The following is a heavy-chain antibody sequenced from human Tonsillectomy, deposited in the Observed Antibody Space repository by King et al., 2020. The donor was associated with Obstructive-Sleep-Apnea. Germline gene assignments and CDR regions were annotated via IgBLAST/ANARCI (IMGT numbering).Heavy chain of an antibody. CDR2: IYYSGRA. D-gene: IGHD3-9*01. CDR1: GGSISSISYY. Sequence: QLQESGPGLVKPSETLSLTCTVSGGSISSISYYWGWIRQPPGKGLEWITSIYYSGRAYYNPSLESRVNISIHTSKNQFSLKLSSVTAADTAVYYCARAPGYHDILTGRFDYWGQGTRVTVSS. CDR3: ARAPGYHDILTGRFDY. V-gene: IGHV4-39*07. J-gene: IGHJ4*02.